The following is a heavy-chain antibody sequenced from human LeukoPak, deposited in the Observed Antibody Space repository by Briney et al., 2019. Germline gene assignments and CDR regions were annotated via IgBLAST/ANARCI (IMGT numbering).Heavy chain of an antibody. CDR2: IYYTGNT. V-gene: IGHV4-59*01. CDR1: GDSMKNYY. J-gene: IGHJ5*02. D-gene: IGHD2-2*01. Sequence: PSETLSLTCTVSGDSMKNYYWSWIRQPPGKGLEWIGYIYYTGNTNSNPSLTSRLTILVDTSKNHFSLKVNSVTAADTAVYYCAGSIVVVPGAPPRWFDPWGQGTLVTASS. CDR3: AGSIVVVPGAPPRWFDP.